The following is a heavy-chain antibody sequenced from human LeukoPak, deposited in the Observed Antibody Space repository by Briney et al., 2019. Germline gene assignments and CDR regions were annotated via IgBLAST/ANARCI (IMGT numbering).Heavy chain of an antibody. D-gene: IGHD1-26*01. J-gene: IGHJ4*02. V-gene: IGHV3-23*01. CDR3: ASSSRTFDY. Sequence: PGGSLRLSRAASGFTFSNYAMSWVRQAPGKGLEWVSAITGSADSTYYADSVKGRFTISRDNSKNTLYLQVNSLRAEDTAVYYCASSSRTFDYWGQGTLVTVSS. CDR1: GFTFSNYA. CDR2: ITGSADST.